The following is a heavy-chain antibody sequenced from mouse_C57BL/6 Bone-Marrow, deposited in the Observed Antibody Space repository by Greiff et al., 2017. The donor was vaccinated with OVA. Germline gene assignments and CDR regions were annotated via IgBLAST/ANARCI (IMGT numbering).Heavy chain of an antibody. CDR1: GFTFTDYY. Sequence: DVQLVESGGGLVQPGGSLSLSCAASGFTFTDYYMSWVRQPPGKALEWLGFIRNKANGYTTEYSASVKGRFTISRDNSQSILYLQMNALRAEDSATYYCATYVYYFDYWGQGTTLTVSS. J-gene: IGHJ2*01. CDR2: IRNKANGYTT. V-gene: IGHV7-3*01. CDR3: ATYVYYFDY.